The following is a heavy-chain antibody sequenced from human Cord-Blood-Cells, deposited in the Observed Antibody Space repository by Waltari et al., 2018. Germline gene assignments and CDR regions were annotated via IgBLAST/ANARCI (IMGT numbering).Heavy chain of an antibody. CDR2: INHSGRT. CDR3: ARHAIRTFDY. Sequence: QVQLQQWGAGLLKPSETLSRPCAAYGGSFSGYYWSWIRQPPGKGLEWIGEINHSGRTNYNPSLKSRVTISVDTSKNQFSLKLSSVTAADTAVYYCARHAIRTFDYWGQGTLVTVSS. CDR1: GGSFSGYY. V-gene: IGHV4-34*01. J-gene: IGHJ4*02. D-gene: IGHD2-8*01.